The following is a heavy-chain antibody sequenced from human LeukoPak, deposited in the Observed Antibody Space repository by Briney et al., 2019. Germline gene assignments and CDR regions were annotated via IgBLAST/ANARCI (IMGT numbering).Heavy chain of an antibody. CDR3: TRESGAFSPFGF. D-gene: IGHD1-26*01. CDR2: VHLSGAS. J-gene: IGHJ4*02. V-gene: IGHV4-4*02. CDR1: GGSILTTNW. Sequence: SETLSLTCAVSGGSILTTNWWSSVRQPPGKGLEWIGEVHLSGASNYNPSLKSRVNMSIDKSKNQLSLELTSVTAADTAIYYCTRESGAFSPFGFWGQGILVTVSS.